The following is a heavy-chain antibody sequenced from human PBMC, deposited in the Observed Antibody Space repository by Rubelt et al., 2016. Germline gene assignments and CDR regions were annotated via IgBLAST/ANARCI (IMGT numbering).Heavy chain of an antibody. J-gene: IGHJ4*02. Sequence: VQLLESGGGLVQPGGSLRLSCAASGFTFSSYAMSWVRQAPGRGLEWVAVISNDGYNQYYADFVKGRFTISRDNSKNTVYLQMNTLRPEDAAVYSCARGNDLGDGYFDYWGQGTLVTVSS. CDR3: ARGNDLGDGYFDY. V-gene: IGHV3-30-3*01. CDR1: GFTFSSYA. CDR2: ISNDGYNQ. D-gene: IGHD2-21*02.